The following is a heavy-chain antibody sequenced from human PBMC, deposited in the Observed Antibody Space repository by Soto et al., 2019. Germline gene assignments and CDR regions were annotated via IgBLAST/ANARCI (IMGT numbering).Heavy chain of an antibody. V-gene: IGHV1-69*02. Sequence: QLQLVQSGAEVKKPGSSVKVSCKASGGDFNSYTLSWVRQAPGQGPEWMGTIIPILDVSKNAQKFQGRVTITADKSTATVYMELRSLKSEDTAIYYCAQMWFGELWDGMDVWGQGTTVTVSS. CDR1: GGDFNSYT. CDR3: AQMWFGELWDGMDV. J-gene: IGHJ6*02. D-gene: IGHD3-10*01. CDR2: IIPILDVS.